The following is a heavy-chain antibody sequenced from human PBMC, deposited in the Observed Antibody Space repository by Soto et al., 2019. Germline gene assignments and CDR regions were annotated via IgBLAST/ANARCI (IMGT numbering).Heavy chain of an antibody. CDR2: ISHTGSP. CDR1: GGSISNSDCF. Sequence: SETLSLTCTVSGGSISNSDCFWAWMRQPPGKGLKWVGTISHTGSPCYKPSLKSRVTISVDKSKNQFSLKLNSVTAADSAVYFCARLEGLATISYYFDFWGQGALVTVSS. J-gene: IGHJ4*02. V-gene: IGHV4-39*01. CDR3: ARLEGLATISYYFDF. D-gene: IGHD3-9*01.